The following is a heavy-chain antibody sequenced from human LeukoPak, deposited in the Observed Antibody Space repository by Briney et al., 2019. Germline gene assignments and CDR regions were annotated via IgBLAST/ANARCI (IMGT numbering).Heavy chain of an antibody. Sequence: ASVKVSCKASGYTFTGYYMHWVRQAPGQGLEWMGWINPNSGGTNYAQKFQGRVTMTRDTSISTAYMGLSRLRSDDTAVYYCARTSSSWLFYFDYWGQGTLVTVSS. D-gene: IGHD6-13*01. CDR1: GYTFTGYY. J-gene: IGHJ4*02. V-gene: IGHV1-2*02. CDR3: ARTSSSWLFYFDY. CDR2: INPNSGGT.